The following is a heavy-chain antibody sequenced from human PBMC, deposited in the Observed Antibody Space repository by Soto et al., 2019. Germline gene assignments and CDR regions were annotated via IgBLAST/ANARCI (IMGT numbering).Heavy chain of an antibody. CDR3: ARDLRVVPAAEKSDGWYFDL. CDR1: GYTFTSYG. V-gene: IGHV1-18*01. CDR2: ISAYNGNT. D-gene: IGHD2-2*01. J-gene: IGHJ2*01. Sequence: QVQLVQSGAEVKKPGASVKVSCKASGYTFTSYGISWVRQAPGQGLEWMGGISAYNGNTNYAQKLQGRVTMTTDTSTSTAYMELRSLRSDDTAVYYCARDLRVVPAAEKSDGWYFDLWGRGTLVTVSS.